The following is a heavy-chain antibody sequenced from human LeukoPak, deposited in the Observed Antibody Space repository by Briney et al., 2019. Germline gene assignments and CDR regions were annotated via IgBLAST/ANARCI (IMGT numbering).Heavy chain of an antibody. Sequence: ASVKVSCKASGYTFTRYYMHWVRQAPGQGLEWMGWIAAYTGNTNYAQILQGRVTMTPDTSTSTAYMELRSLRSDDTAVYYCARLIYGIYYYGMDIWGQGTTVTVSS. D-gene: IGHD4-17*01. CDR2: IAAYTGNT. CDR3: ARLIYGIYYYGMDI. V-gene: IGHV1-18*04. CDR1: GYTFTRYY. J-gene: IGHJ6*02.